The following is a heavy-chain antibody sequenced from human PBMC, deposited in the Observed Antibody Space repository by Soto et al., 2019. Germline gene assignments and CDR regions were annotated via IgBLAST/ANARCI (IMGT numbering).Heavy chain of an antibody. Sequence: ASVKVSCKASGYTFTDYYIQWVRQAPGQGLEWMGIINPSGGGTIYPQKFQGRVTMTRDTSTRTVYMDLSSLTYDDTAVFDCARTLSIASRGDAFDVWGQGTMVTVSS. D-gene: IGHD6-6*01. CDR3: ARTLSIASRGDAFDV. J-gene: IGHJ3*01. CDR2: INPSGGGT. CDR1: GYTFTDYY. V-gene: IGHV1-46*01.